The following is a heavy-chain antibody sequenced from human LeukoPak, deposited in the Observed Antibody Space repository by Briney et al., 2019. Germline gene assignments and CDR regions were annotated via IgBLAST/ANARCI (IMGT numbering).Heavy chain of an antibody. CDR3: ARDPVGATPSDY. J-gene: IGHJ4*02. D-gene: IGHD1-26*01. Sequence: SETLFLTCTVSGGSISSGTYFWTWIRQPAGKGLEWIGRIYTSGSTNYNPSLKSRVTISVDTSKNQFSLKLSSVTAADTAVYYCARDPVGATPSDYWGQGTLVTVSS. CDR2: IYTSGST. V-gene: IGHV4-61*02. CDR1: GGSISSGTYF.